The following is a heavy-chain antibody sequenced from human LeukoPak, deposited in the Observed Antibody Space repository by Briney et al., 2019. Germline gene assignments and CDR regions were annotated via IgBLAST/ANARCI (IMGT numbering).Heavy chain of an antibody. V-gene: IGHV1-46*01. J-gene: IGHJ4*02. D-gene: IGHD5-12*01. CDR2: INPSGGSR. CDR3: ARDQLRSGYDRHYFDY. CDR1: RYXFTSYY. Sequence: ASVTDSCKASRYXFTSYYMHWVRQARGQGLEWMGIINPSGGSRSYAQKYQGRVTMTRDTSTSTVYMDLSSLRSEDTAVYYCARDQLRSGYDRHYFDYWGQGILVTVSS.